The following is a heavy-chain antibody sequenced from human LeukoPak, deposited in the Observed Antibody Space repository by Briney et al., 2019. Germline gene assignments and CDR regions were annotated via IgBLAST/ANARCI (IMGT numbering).Heavy chain of an antibody. V-gene: IGHV1-8*01. CDR2: MNPNSGNT. CDR1: GYTFTSYD. CDR3: ARGLDEYWVYGMDV. Sequence: ASVKVSCKASGYTFTSYDINWVRQATGQGLEWMGWMNPNSGNTGYAQKFQGRVTTTRNTSISTAYMELSSLRSEDTAVYYCARGLDEYWVYGMDVWGQGTTVTVSS. J-gene: IGHJ6*02. D-gene: IGHD2-15*01.